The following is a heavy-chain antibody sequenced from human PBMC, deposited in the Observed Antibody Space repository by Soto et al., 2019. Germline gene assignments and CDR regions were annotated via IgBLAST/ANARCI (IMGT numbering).Heavy chain of an antibody. CDR3: ARAFSGIAARRKYYFDY. Sequence: QVQLQQWGAGLLKPSETLSLTCAVYGGSFSGYYWSWIRQPPGKGLEWIGEINHSGSTNYNPSLKSRVTISVDTSKNQFSLNLSSVTAADTAVYYCARAFSGIAARRKYYFDYWGQGTLVTVSS. D-gene: IGHD6-6*01. J-gene: IGHJ4*02. CDR1: GGSFSGYY. V-gene: IGHV4-34*01. CDR2: INHSGST.